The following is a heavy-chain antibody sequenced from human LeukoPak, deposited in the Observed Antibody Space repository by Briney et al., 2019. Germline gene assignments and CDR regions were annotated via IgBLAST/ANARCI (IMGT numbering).Heavy chain of an antibody. Sequence: GGSLNLPCQASGSRFGNYWMTWVGQAPGKGLEWVANIKEDGAEKYYVESVKGRFTIFRDNAKHSLHLQMNSLRVEDTAVYYCASGMTEFDYWGQGTLVTVSS. CDR3: ASGMTEFDY. CDR2: IKEDGAEK. CDR1: GSRFGNYW. V-gene: IGHV3-7*01. J-gene: IGHJ4*02.